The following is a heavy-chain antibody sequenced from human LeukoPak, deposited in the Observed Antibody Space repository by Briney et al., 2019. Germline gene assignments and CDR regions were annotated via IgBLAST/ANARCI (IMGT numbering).Heavy chain of an antibody. CDR2: ISGYNGHT. CDR1: GYTFTSYG. Sequence: ASVKVSCKASGYTFTSYGISWVRQAPGQGLEWMGWISGYNGHTNYAQKLQGRVTITADKSTSTAYMELSSLRSEDTAVYYCASPLYGDYGYYYYYMDVWGKGTTVTVSS. CDR3: ASPLYGDYGYYYYYMDV. D-gene: IGHD4-17*01. V-gene: IGHV1-18*01. J-gene: IGHJ6*03.